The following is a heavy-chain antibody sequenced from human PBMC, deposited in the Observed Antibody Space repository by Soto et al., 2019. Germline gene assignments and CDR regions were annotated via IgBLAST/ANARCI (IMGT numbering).Heavy chain of an antibody. J-gene: IGHJ4*02. CDR3: AREWCSATSCYGVDY. Sequence: ASVKVCSKPSVYTFFYYVTSGVRQAPGQGLEWMGRFNGNNGHTYCAQKFQGRVTMTTDTSTNTAYMELRSLTSDDTAVYYCAREWCSATSCYGVDYWGQGTLVTVSS. CDR1: VYTFFYYV. CDR2: FNGNNGHT. D-gene: IGHD2-2*01. V-gene: IGHV1-18*01.